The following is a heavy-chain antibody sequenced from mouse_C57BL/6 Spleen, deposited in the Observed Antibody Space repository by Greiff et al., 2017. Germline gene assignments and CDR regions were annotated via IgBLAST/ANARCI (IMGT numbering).Heavy chain of an antibody. J-gene: IGHJ4*01. V-gene: IGHV5-12*01. CDR3: ARQDYYGSSYDYAMDY. CDR1: GFTFSDYY. Sequence: EVKLQESGGGLVQPGGSLKLSCAASGFTFSDYYMYWVRQTPEKRLEWVAYISNGGGSTYYPDTVKGRFTISRDNAKNTLYLQMSRLKSEDTAMYYCARQDYYGSSYDYAMDYWGQGTSVTVSS. D-gene: IGHD1-1*01. CDR2: ISNGGGST.